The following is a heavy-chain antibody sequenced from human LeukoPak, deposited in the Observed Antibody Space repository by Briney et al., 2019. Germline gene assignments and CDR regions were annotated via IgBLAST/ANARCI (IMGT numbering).Heavy chain of an antibody. J-gene: IGHJ4*02. D-gene: IGHD2-21*02. CDR3: ACGGDTDY. Sequence: PGGSLRLSCAASGFAFDDYAMHWVRQAPGKGLEWVSGISWNSGSIGYADSVKGRFTISRDNAKNSLHLQMNSLRAEDTALYYCACGGDTDYWGQGTLVTVSS. CDR2: ISWNSGSI. CDR1: GFAFDDYA. V-gene: IGHV3-9*01.